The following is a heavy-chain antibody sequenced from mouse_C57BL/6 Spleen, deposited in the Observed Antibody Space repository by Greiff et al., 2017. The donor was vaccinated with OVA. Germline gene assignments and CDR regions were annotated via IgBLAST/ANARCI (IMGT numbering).Heavy chain of an antibody. CDR1: GFTFSDYG. V-gene: IGHV5-17*01. D-gene: IGHD1-1*01. Sequence: EVQRVESGGGLVKPGGSLKLSCAASGFTFSDYGMHWVRQAPEKGLEWVAYISSGSSTIYYADTVTGRFTISRDNAKNTLFLQMTSLRSEDTAMYYCAPSITTVAYGAMDYWGQGTSVTVSS. J-gene: IGHJ4*01. CDR3: APSITTVAYGAMDY. CDR2: ISSGSSTI.